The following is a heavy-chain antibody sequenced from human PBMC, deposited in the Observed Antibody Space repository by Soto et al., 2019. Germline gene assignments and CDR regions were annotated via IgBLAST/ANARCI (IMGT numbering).Heavy chain of an antibody. CDR2: IYYSGST. CDR3: ARDPPYYDILTGRYYYYGMDV. J-gene: IGHJ6*02. D-gene: IGHD3-9*01. CDR1: GGSISSYY. V-gene: IGHV4-59*01. Sequence: LSLTCTVSGGSISSYYWSWIRQPPGKGLEWIGYIYYSGSTNYNPSLKSRVTISVDTSKNQFSLKLSSVTAADAAVYYCARDPPYYDILTGRYYYYGMDVWGQGTTVTVSS.